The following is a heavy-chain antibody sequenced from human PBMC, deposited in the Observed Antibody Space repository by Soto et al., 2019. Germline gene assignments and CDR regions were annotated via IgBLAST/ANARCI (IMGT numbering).Heavy chain of an antibody. CDR2: ISGSGGST. CDR1: GFTFSSYA. D-gene: IGHD2-2*01. J-gene: IGHJ6*02. V-gene: IGHV3-23*01. Sequence: GGSLRLSCAASGFTFSSYAMSWVRQAPGKGLEWVSAISGSGGSTYYADSVKGRFTISRDNSKNTLYLQMNSLRAEDTAVYYCAKAIVVVPAAAVYGMDVWGQGTTVTVS. CDR3: AKAIVVVPAAAVYGMDV.